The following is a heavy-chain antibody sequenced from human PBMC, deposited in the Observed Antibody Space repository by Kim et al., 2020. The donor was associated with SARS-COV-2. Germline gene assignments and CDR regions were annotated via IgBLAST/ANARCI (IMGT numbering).Heavy chain of an antibody. D-gene: IGHD1-26*01. V-gene: IGHV1-69*01. CDR3: ARKSGGSYSDYFDY. Sequence: AQQFQGRVTFTADESTSTAYMELSSLRSEETAVYYCARKSGGSYSDYFDYWGQGTLVTVSS. J-gene: IGHJ4*02.